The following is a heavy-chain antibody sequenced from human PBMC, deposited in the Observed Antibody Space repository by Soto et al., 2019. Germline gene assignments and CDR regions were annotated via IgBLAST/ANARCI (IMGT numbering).Heavy chain of an antibody. D-gene: IGHD3-16*01. V-gene: IGHV3-30*18. CDR3: TNDQKEYLGELDLVSTA. CDR2: MSYHGRNK. J-gene: IGHJ5*02. CDR1: GFTFSSYG. Sequence: QVQLVESGGGVVQPGGSLRLSCAASGFTFSSYGMHWVRQSPGKELEWGAVMSYHGRNKDYADSMKGRFPISRDNSKHTLYLHMNSLRAADTAVYYCTNDQKEYLGELDLVSTAWGPGNMVTVSS.